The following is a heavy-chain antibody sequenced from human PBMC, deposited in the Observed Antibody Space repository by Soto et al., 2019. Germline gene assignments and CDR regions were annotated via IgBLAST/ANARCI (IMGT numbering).Heavy chain of an antibody. Sequence: PSETLSLTCTVSGGSISSGAYYWSWIRQHPGKGLEWIGYIYYSGSTYYNPSLKSRVTISVDTSKNQFSLKLSSVTAADPAVYYCARGVDEMSDYWGQGTLVTVSS. CDR3: ARGVDEMSDY. CDR1: GGSISSGAYY. CDR2: IYYSGST. J-gene: IGHJ4*02. V-gene: IGHV4-31*03.